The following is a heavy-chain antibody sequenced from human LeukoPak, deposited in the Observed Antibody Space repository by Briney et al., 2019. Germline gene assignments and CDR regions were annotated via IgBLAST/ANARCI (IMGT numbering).Heavy chain of an antibody. D-gene: IGHD5/OR15-5a*01. Sequence: SVKVSCKASGGTFSSYAISWVRQAPGQGLEWMGGIIPLFGTANYAQKFQGRVTITTHESTSTAYMELSSLRSEETAVYYCARDSDHSTSGYYYMDVWGKGTTVTVSS. CDR3: ARDSDHSTSGYYYMDV. J-gene: IGHJ6*03. CDR2: IIPLFGTA. CDR1: GGTFSSYA. V-gene: IGHV1-69*05.